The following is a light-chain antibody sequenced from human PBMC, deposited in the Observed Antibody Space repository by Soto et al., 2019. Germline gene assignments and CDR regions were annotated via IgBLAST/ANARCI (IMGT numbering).Light chain of an antibody. J-gene: IGKJ4*01. V-gene: IGKV3D-20*02. Sequence: ESVLTQSPGTLSLSPGERATLSCRASQSVDNRYFALYQQKPGQAPRLLIYGISNRATGIPDRFSGSGSGTDFTLTISRLEPDDFAVYYCQQRRNWPITFGGGTKVEIK. CDR1: QSVDNRY. CDR2: GIS. CDR3: QQRRNWPIT.